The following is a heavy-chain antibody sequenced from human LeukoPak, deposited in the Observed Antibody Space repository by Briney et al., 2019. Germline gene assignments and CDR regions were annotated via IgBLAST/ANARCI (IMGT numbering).Heavy chain of an antibody. J-gene: IGHJ6*03. Sequence: GGSLRLSCAASGFTFSSYSMNWVRQAPGKGLEWVSSISSSSSYIYYADSVKGRFTISRDNAKNSLYLQMNSLRAEDTAVYYCARATRREQLWFTYYYYYYYMDVWGKGTTVTVSS. V-gene: IGHV3-21*01. CDR3: ARATRREQLWFTYYYYYYYMDV. CDR1: GFTFSSYS. CDR2: ISSSSSYI. D-gene: IGHD5-18*01.